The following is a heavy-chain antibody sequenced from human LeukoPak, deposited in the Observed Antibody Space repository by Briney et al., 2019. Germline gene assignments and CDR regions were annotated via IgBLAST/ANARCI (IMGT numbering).Heavy chain of an antibody. Sequence: PGRSLRLSCAASGFTFSSYWMSWVRQAPGKGLEWVANIKQDGSEKYYVDSVKGRFTISRDNAKNSLYLQMNSLRAEDTAVYYCARDVSVEMATIPFWDWGQGTRVTVSS. CDR2: IKQDGSEK. CDR1: GFTFSSYW. V-gene: IGHV3-7*01. J-gene: IGHJ4*02. CDR3: ARDVSVEMATIPFWD. D-gene: IGHD5-24*01.